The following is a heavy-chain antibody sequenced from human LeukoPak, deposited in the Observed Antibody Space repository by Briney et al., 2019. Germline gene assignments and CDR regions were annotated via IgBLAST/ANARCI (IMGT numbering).Heavy chain of an antibody. CDR1: GVPFNNYS. J-gene: IGHJ4*02. Sequence: SETLSLTCTVSGVPFNNYSRDWIRQPPGKGLEWIGYMYYSGSTDYNPSLKSRVTMSLDTSKNQFSLNLSSVTAADTAEYYCERGPTIATDYWGQGILVTVSS. V-gene: IGHV4-59*01. D-gene: IGHD5-24*01. CDR2: MYYSGST. CDR3: ERGPTIATDY.